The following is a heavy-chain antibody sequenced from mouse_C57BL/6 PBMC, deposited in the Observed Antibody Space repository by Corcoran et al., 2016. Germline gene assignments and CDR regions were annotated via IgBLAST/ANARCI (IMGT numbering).Heavy chain of an antibody. CDR2: INTYSGVP. Sequence: QIQLVQSGPELKKPGETVKISCKASGYTFTTYGMSWVKQAPGKGLKWMGWINTYSGVPTYADDFKGRFAFSLETSASTAYLQINNLKNEDTATYFWARYDGYYDWFAYWGQGTLVTVSA. CDR1: GYTFTTYG. V-gene: IGHV9-3*01. J-gene: IGHJ3*01. CDR3: ARYDGYYDWFAY. D-gene: IGHD2-3*01.